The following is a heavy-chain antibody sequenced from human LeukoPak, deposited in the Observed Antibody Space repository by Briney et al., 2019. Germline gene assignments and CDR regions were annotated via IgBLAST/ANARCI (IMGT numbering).Heavy chain of an antibody. J-gene: IGHJ6*02. CDR1: GFTFSSYG. Sequence: GRSLRPSCAASGFTFSSYGMHWVRQAPGKGLEWVAVIWYDGSNKYYADSVKGRFTISRDNSKNTLYLQMNSLRAEDTAVYYCARELNGGSYYYYYGMDVWGQGTTVTVSS. CDR2: IWYDGSNK. CDR3: ARELNGGSYYYYYGMDV. V-gene: IGHV3-33*01. D-gene: IGHD1-26*01.